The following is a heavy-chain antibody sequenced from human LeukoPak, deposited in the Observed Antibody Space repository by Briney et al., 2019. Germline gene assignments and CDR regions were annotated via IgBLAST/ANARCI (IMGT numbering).Heavy chain of an antibody. CDR3: AIDSYSKNDY. V-gene: IGHV3-48*01. D-gene: IGHD4-11*01. CDR2: ISSSSSTI. Sequence: GGSLRLSCAASGFTFSTYSMTWVRQAPGKGLEWVSYISSSSSTIYYGGSVKGRFTVSRDNAKNSLYLQMNSLRAEDTAVYFCAIDSYSKNDYWGQGTLVTVSS. J-gene: IGHJ4*02. CDR1: GFTFSTYS.